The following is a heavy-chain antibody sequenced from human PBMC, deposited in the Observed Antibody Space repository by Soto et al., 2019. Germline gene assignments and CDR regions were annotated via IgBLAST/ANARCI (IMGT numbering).Heavy chain of an antibody. CDR3: AREVKNLVRYYYMDV. V-gene: IGHV1-18*01. D-gene: IGHD2-21*01. CDR2: ISAYNGNT. CDR1: GYTFTSYG. J-gene: IGHJ6*03. Sequence: ASVKVSCKASGYTFTSYGISWVRQAPGQGLEWMGWISAYNGNTNYAQKLQGRVTMTTDTSTSTAYMELRSLRSDDTAVYYCAREVKNLVRYYYMDVWGKGTTVPVSS.